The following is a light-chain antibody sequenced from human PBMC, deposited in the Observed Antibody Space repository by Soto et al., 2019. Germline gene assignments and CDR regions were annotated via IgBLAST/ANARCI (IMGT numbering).Light chain of an antibody. CDR2: EVR. CDR1: SSDVGGYNY. Sequence: QSVLTQPASVSGSPGQSSTISCTGTSSDVGGYNYVSWYQQHPGKPPTLIIYEVRNRPSGGSNRFSGSKSGNTASLTISGLQAEDEADYYFSSYTIISTVVFGGGTELTVL. V-gene: IGLV2-14*01. CDR3: SSYTIISTVV. J-gene: IGLJ2*01.